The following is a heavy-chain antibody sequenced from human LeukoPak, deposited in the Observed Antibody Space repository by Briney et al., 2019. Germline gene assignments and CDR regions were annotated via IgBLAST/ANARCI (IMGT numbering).Heavy chain of an antibody. D-gene: IGHD1-26*01. V-gene: IGHV4-39*07. CDR3: ARGRSGSYYDAFDI. CDR2: IYYSGST. J-gene: IGHJ3*02. CDR1: GGAISSTSYY. Sequence: SETLSLTCTVSGGAISSTSYYWGWIRQPPGKGLEWIGSIYYSGSTYYNPSLKSRVTISVDTSKSQFSLKLNSVTAADTAVYYCARGRSGSYYDAFDIWGQGTKVTVSS.